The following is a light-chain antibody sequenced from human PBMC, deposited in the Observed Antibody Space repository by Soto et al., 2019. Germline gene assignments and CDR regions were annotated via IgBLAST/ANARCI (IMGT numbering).Light chain of an antibody. J-gene: IGLJ1*01. CDR2: RHT. V-gene: IGLV1-47*01. CDR1: SSNIGTNH. Sequence: QSVLTQPPSASGTPGQRVTISCSGGSSNIGTNHVYWYQHLPGTAPKLLIYRHTLRPSGVPDRFSASKSGTSASLAISGLRSDDEADYYCSAYTVSRTYVFGTGTQLTVL. CDR3: SAYTVSRTYV.